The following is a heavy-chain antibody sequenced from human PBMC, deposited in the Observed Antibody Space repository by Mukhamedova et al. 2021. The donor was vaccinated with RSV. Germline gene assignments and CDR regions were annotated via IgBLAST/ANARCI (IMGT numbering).Heavy chain of an antibody. D-gene: IGHD4-17*01. CDR3: ARDYMRVTVTDHYFDY. J-gene: IGHJ4*02. CDR2: ISAYNGNT. V-gene: IGHV1-18*01. Sequence: GWMGWISAYNGNTNYAQKLQGRVTMTTDTSTSTAYMELRSLRSDDTAVYYCARDYMRVTVTDHYFDYWGQGTLVTVSS.